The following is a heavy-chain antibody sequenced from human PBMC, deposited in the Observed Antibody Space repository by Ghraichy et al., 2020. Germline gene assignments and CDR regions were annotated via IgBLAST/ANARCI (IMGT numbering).Heavy chain of an antibody. D-gene: IGHD3-22*01. CDR2: VRGSGDDT. CDR3: AKDPSYYYYDTNFDS. V-gene: IGHV3-23*01. J-gene: IGHJ4*02. Sequence: GESLNISCAASVFNFRTYGMHWVRQASGKGLEWVSSVRGSGDDTYYADSVKGRFTISRDNSKNTLYLQMNSLRAEDTAVYFCAKDPSYYYYDTNFDSWGQGTLVTVSS. CDR1: VFNFRTYG.